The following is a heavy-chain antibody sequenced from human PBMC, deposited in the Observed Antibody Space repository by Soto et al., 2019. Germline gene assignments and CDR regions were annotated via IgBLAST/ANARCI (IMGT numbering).Heavy chain of an antibody. Sequence: SETLSLTCTVSGGSISSYYWSWIRQPPGKGLEWIGYIYYSGSTNYNPSLKSRVAISVDTSKNQFSLKLSSVTAADTAVYYCARRVVVVVPAAATQGYCSGGSCYSVVPNDAFDIWGQGTMVTVSS. J-gene: IGHJ3*02. V-gene: IGHV4-59*01. CDR1: GGSISSYY. CDR3: ARRVVVVVPAAATQGYCSGGSCYSVVPNDAFDI. CDR2: IYYSGST. D-gene: IGHD2-15*01.